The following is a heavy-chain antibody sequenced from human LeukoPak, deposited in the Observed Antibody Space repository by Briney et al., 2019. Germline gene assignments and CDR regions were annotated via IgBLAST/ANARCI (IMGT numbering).Heavy chain of an antibody. CDR2: IYYTGST. CDR1: GGSISSGGYY. D-gene: IGHD3-22*01. V-gene: IGHV4-31*03. Sequence: SETLSLTCTVSGGSISSGGYYWSWIRQHPGKGLEWIAYIYYTGSTYYNPSLKSRLTISVDTSKNHFSLRLSSMTAADTAVYYCARVPSLIDAFDIWGQGTMVTVSS. J-gene: IGHJ3*02. CDR3: ARVPSLIDAFDI.